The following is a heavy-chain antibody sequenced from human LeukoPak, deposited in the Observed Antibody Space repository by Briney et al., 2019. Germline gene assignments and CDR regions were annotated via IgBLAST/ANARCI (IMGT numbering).Heavy chain of an antibody. J-gene: IGHJ3*02. CDR1: GGSISRYY. CDR3: VGFILEPLYGSGSYRPSDAFDI. V-gene: IGHV4-59*01. Sequence: SETLSLTCTVSGGSISRYYWSGIRQPPGKGLEWIGYIYYSGSTNYNPSLKSRGTISVDTSKNQFSLKLSSVTAADTAVYYCVGFILEPLYGSGSYRPSDAFDIWGQGTMVTVSS. D-gene: IGHD3-10*01. CDR2: IYYSGST.